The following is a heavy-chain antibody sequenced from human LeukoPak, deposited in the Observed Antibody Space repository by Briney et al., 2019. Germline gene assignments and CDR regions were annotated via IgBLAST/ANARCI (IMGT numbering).Heavy chain of an antibody. J-gene: IGHJ4*02. CDR2: IKQDGSDK. D-gene: IGHD5-18*01. CDR3: SRGPLPATYSYDY. CDR1: GFSFSSYW. Sequence: PGGSLRLSCAASGFSFSSYWMSWVRQAPGKGLEWVANIKQDGSDKKYVDSVKGRFTISRDNAKNSLYLQMNSLRADDTAVYYCSRGPLPATYSYDYWGQGTLVTVSS. V-gene: IGHV3-7*04.